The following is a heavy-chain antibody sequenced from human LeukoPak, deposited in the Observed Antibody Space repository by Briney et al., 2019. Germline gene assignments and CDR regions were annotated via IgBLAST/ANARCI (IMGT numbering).Heavy chain of an antibody. J-gene: IGHJ6*02. CDR1: VFTLSPYS. D-gene: IGHD3-16*01. CDR2: ISRSSSTI. Sequence: PGGSLRLSCAASVFTLSPYSMIWVRQAPGKGLEWVSYISRSSSTIFYADSVKGRFTISKDNAKNSLSLQLRSRNVEDTAVYYCVGHLPSNYGMDVWSQGITVTVSS. V-gene: IGHV3-48*01. CDR3: VGHLPSNYGMDV.